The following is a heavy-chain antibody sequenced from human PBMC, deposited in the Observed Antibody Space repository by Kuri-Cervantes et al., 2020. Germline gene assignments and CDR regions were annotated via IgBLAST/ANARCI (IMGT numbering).Heavy chain of an antibody. CDR1: GFTFSSYG. CDR2: ISYDGSNK. CDR3: ARDLDGGSGGNTPEYYYGMDV. Sequence: GESLKISCAASGFTFSSYGMHWVRQAPGKGLEWVAVISYDGSNKYYADSVKGRFTISRDNAKNSLYLQMNSLRAEDTAVYYCARDLDGGSGGNTPEYYYGMDVWGQGTTVTVSS. D-gene: IGHD2-15*01. V-gene: IGHV3-30*03. J-gene: IGHJ6*02.